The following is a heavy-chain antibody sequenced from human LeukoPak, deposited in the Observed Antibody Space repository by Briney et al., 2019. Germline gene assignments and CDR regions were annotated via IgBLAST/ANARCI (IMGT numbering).Heavy chain of an antibody. J-gene: IGHJ4*02. Sequence: PSETLSLTCTVSGGSISSYYWSWIRQPPGKGLEWIGYIYCSGSTNYNPSLKSRVTISVDTSKNQFSLKLSSVTAADTAVYYCARDNTYDFWSGYSYFDYWGQGTLVTVSS. CDR2: IYCSGST. D-gene: IGHD3-3*01. V-gene: IGHV4-59*01. CDR3: ARDNTYDFWSGYSYFDY. CDR1: GGSISSYY.